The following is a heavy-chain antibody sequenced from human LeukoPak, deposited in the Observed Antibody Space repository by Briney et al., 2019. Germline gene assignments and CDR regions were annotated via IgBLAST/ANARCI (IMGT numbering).Heavy chain of an antibody. CDR3: AREGDSSGWYSYFDY. D-gene: IGHD6-19*01. CDR2: IWYDGSNK. CDR1: GFTFSSYG. Sequence: PGGSLRLSCAASGFTFSSYGMHWVRQAPGKGLEWVAVIWYDGSNKYYADSVKGRLTISRDNSKNTLYLQMNSLRAEDTAVYYCAREGDSSGWYSYFDYWGQGTLVTVSS. V-gene: IGHV3-33*01. J-gene: IGHJ4*02.